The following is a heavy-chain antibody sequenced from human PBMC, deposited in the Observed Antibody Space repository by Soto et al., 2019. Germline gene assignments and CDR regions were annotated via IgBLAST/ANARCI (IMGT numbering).Heavy chain of an antibody. J-gene: IGHJ5*02. Sequence: SETLSLTCTVSGGSISGYYWSWIRQPPGKGLEWIGSIYYSGSTYYNPSLKSRVTISVDTSKNQFSLKLSSVTAADTAVYYCARLSSSFRGWFDPWGQGTLVTVSS. V-gene: IGHV4-39*01. CDR1: GGSISGYY. D-gene: IGHD6-13*01. CDR2: IYYSGST. CDR3: ARLSSSFRGWFDP.